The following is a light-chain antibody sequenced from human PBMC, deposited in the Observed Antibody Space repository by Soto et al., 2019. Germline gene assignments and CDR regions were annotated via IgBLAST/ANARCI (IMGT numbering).Light chain of an antibody. CDR2: EVV. CDR3: KSYAGSNTYV. CDR1: KNDIGVYDF. Sequence: SALTQPPSASGSPGQSVTISCTGTKNDIGVYDFVSWYQHHPGKAPRLIIYEVVQRPSGVPDRFSGSKSGNTASLTVSGIQAADEADYFCKSYAGSNTYVVGSGTKVTVL. V-gene: IGLV2-8*01. J-gene: IGLJ1*01.